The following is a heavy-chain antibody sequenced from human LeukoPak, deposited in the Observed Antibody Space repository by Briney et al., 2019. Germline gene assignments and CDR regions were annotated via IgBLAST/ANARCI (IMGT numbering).Heavy chain of an antibody. CDR3: ATPITMIVVVITGFDY. V-gene: IGHV3-23*01. CDR1: GFTFSSYA. J-gene: IGHJ4*02. D-gene: IGHD3-22*01. Sequence: GGSLRLSCAASGFTFSSYAMSWVRQAPGKGLEWVSAISGSGGSTYYADSVKGRFTISRDNSKNTLYLQMNSLRAEDTAVFYCATPITMIVVVITGFDYWGQGTLVTVSS. CDR2: ISGSGGST.